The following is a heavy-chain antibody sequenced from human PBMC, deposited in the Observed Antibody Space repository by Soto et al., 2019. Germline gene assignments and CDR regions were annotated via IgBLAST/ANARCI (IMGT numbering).Heavy chain of an antibody. CDR2: ISGSGGTT. J-gene: IGHJ4*02. CDR1: GFTFSSYS. D-gene: IGHD6-13*01. Sequence: GGSLRLSCAASGFTFSSYSMNWVRQAPGKGLEWVSSISGSGGTTYYADSVKGRFTISRDNSKNTLYLQMYSLRAEDTAVYYCAKAPLGIAAAGPDYWGQGTLVTVSS. CDR3: AKAPLGIAAAGPDY. V-gene: IGHV3-23*01.